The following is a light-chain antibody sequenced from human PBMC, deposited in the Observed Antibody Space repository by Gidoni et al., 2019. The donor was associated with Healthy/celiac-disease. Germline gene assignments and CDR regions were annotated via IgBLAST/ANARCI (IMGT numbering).Light chain of an antibody. V-gene: IGKV3-20*01. CDR3: QQYGSSPRT. Sequence: EIVLTQSPGPLSLSAGERATLSCRASQSVSSSYLAWYQQKPGQAPRLLIYGASSRATGIPDRFSGSGSGTDFTLTISRLEPEDSAVYYCQQYGSSPRTFGQGTKVEIK. J-gene: IGKJ1*01. CDR1: QSVSSSY. CDR2: GAS.